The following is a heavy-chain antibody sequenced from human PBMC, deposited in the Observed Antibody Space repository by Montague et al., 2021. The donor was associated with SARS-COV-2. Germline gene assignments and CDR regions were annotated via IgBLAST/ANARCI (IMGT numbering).Heavy chain of an antibody. CDR2: IPYDGSNK. CDR3: ANLVVVIAGDDFEI. Sequence: SLRLSCAASGFTFSRYGMHWVRRATGKGLAWVAFIPYDGSNKKYADSVNGRFTIARDNSKNTLYLQMNSLRAEDTAVYRCANLVVVIAGDDFEIWGQGTMVTVSS. V-gene: IGHV3-30*18. CDR1: GFTFSRYG. J-gene: IGHJ3*02. D-gene: IGHD2-21*01.